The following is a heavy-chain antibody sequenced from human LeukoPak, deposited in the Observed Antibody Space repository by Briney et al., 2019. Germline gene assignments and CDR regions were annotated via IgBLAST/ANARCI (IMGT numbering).Heavy chain of an antibody. CDR3: AKVVRSTMIVVVPELDY. J-gene: IGHJ4*02. V-gene: IGHV3-23*01. D-gene: IGHD3-22*01. Sequence: ETLSLTCAVYGGSFSGYYWSWIRQPPGKGLEWVSATSGSGGSTYYADSVKGRFTISRDNSKNTLYLQMNSLRAEDTAVYYCAKVVRSTMIVVVPELDYWGQGTLVTVSS. CDR1: GGSFSGYY. CDR2: TSGSGGST.